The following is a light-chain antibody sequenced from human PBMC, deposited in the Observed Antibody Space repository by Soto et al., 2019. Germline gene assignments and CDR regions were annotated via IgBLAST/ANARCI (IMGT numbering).Light chain of an antibody. CDR2: RNN. J-gene: IGLJ3*02. Sequence: QSVLTQPPSASATPGQRVSISCSGSTSNIGRNYVYWYQQVPGTAPKLLIYRNNLRPSGVPDRFSGSTSATSASLAISGLRSEDEADYYCATWDDILGGVFGRGTQLTVL. V-gene: IGLV1-47*01. CDR3: ATWDDILGGV. CDR1: TSNIGRNY.